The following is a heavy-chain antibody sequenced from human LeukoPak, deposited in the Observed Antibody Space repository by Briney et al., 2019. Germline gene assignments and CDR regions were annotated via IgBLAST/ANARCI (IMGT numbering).Heavy chain of an antibody. CDR3: ARASEQWLVLDY. CDR1: GFTLSSYA. D-gene: IGHD6-19*01. J-gene: IGHJ4*02. Sequence: GGSLRLSCAASGFTLSSYAMHWVRQAPGKGLEWVAVISYDGSNKYYADSVKGRFTISRDNSKNTLYLQMNSLRAEDTAVYYCARASEQWLVLDYWGQGTLVTVSS. CDR2: ISYDGSNK. V-gene: IGHV3-30-3*01.